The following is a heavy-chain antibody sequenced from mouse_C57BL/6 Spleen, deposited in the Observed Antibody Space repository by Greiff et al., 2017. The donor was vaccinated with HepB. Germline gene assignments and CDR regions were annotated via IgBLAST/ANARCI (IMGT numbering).Heavy chain of an antibody. CDR1: GFSLTSYG. CDR3: ARMDYYGSSYAMDY. CDR2: IWSGGST. V-gene: IGHV2-2*01. D-gene: IGHD1-1*01. J-gene: IGHJ4*01. Sequence: QVHVKQSGPGLVQPSQSLSITCTVSGFSLTSYGVHWVRQSPGKGLEWLGVIWSGGSTDYNAAFISRLSISKDNSKSQVFFKMNSLQADDTAIYYCARMDYYGSSYAMDYWGQGTSVTVSS.